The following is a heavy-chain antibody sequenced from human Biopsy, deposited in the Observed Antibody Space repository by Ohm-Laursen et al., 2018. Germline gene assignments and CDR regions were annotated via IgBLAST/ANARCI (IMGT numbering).Heavy chain of an antibody. CDR1: YGSISGHF. V-gene: IGHV4-59*11. CDR2: ISYTGGI. D-gene: IGHD2-2*01. CDR3: ARMPHFDY. J-gene: IGHJ4*02. Sequence: SETLSLTWPVTYGSISGHFWSWIRKSPGKGLEWLAYISYTGGITSNPSLNGRATMSLDTSKNQFSLRLIYVTAADTAAYYCARMPHFDYWGQGILVTVSS.